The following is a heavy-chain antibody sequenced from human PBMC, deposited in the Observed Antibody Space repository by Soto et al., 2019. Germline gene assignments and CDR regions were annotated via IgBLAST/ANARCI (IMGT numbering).Heavy chain of an antibody. CDR1: GGSISSGDYY. CDR2: IYYSGST. D-gene: IGHD3-22*01. CDR3: ARWVFYYYDSSGYGPNFDY. Sequence: SETLSLTCTVSGGSISSGDYYWSWIRQPPGKGLEWIGYIYYSGSTYYNPSLKSRVTISVDTSKNQFSLRLSSVTAADTAVYYCARWVFYYYDSSGYGPNFDYWGQGTLVTVSS. V-gene: IGHV4-30-4*01. J-gene: IGHJ4*02.